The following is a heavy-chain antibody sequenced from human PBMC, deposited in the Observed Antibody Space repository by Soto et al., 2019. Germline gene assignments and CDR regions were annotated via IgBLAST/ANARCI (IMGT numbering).Heavy chain of an antibody. D-gene: IGHD7-27*01. CDR3: ARVSYWGRLTSWGAGYYFDY. Sequence: SETLSLTCAVYGGPFSGYYWSWIRQPPGKGLEWIGEINHSGSTNYNPSLKSRVTISVDTSKNQFSLKLSSVTAADTAVYYCARVSYWGRLTSWGAGYYFDYWGQGTLVTVSS. V-gene: IGHV4-34*01. CDR2: INHSGST. CDR1: GGPFSGYY. J-gene: IGHJ4*02.